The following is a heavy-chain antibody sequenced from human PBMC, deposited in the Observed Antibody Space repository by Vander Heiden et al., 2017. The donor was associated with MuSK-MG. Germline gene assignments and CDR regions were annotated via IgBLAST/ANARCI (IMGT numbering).Heavy chain of an antibody. V-gene: IGHV3-23*01. CDR3: SKGGNEGGSLSGDY. CDR2: IGGRGSYS. CDR1: GSTFSKYA. D-gene: IGHD2-15*01. J-gene: IGHJ4*02. Sequence: EVQLWESGGGWVQPGGSTRLSCWASGSTFSKYARTWYRQAPGKGLEWVSAIGGRGSYSYYAGSVKGRFTISRDNSMNIVYLQMNTLRADDTAEYYCSKGGNEGGSLSGDYWGQGTLVTVSS.